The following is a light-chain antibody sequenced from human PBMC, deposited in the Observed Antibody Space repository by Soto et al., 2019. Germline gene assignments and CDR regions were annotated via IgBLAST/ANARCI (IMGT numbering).Light chain of an antibody. CDR2: GAS. CDR1: QSISSK. J-gene: IGKJ5*01. Sequence: EIVMTQSPATLSVSPGERATLSCRASQSISSKVGWYQQKPGQAPRLLIYGASTRATGVPPRFSGSGSGTXFTLTXSSLXXEDXAVXXXXXXXIWSSXTFGQGTRLEIK. V-gene: IGKV3-15*01. CDR3: XXXXIWSSXT.